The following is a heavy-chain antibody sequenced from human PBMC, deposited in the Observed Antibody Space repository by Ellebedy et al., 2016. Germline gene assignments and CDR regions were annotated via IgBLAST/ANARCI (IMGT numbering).Heavy chain of an antibody. J-gene: IGHJ4*02. Sequence: GESLKISCAASGFTFSTYWMSWVRQAPGKGLEWVANIKQDGSEKYYVDSVKGRFTISRDNAKNSLYLQMNSLRAEDTAVYYCARIYCGDGGCYYDYWGQGTLVTVSS. CDR3: ARIYCGDGGCYYDY. CDR2: IKQDGSEK. V-gene: IGHV3-7*01. D-gene: IGHD2-15*01. CDR1: GFTFSTYW.